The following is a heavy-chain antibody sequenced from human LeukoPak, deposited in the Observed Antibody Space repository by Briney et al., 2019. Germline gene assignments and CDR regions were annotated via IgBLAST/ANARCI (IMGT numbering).Heavy chain of an antibody. CDR1: GFTFSHYW. Sequence: GGSLRLSCAASGFTFSHYWMTWVRQAPGRGLEWVANIDLDGSKRDYLGSVRGRFIISRDNAKNSLYLQMISLRAEDTAVYYCATDKAIHAFDIWGQGTMVTVSS. D-gene: IGHD2-2*01. CDR3: ATDKAIHAFDI. CDR2: IDLDGSKR. J-gene: IGHJ3*02. V-gene: IGHV3-7*03.